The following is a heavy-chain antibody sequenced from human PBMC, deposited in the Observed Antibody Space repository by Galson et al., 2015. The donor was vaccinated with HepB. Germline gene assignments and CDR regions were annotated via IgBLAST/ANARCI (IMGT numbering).Heavy chain of an antibody. D-gene: IGHD6-19*01. CDR3: AGYSSAWASFDF. CDR2: INHSGST. CDR1: GGSFRGNY. J-gene: IGHJ4*02. V-gene: IGHV4-34*01. Sequence: LSLTCAVYGGSFRGNYWSWIRQPPRKGLEWIGEINHSGSTNYNPSLKSRVTISLDTSKKQFFLKLSSVTAADTAVYYCAGYSSAWASFDFWGQGTLVTVSS.